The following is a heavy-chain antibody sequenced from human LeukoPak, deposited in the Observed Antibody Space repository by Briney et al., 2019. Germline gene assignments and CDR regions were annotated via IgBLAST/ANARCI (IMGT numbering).Heavy chain of an antibody. J-gene: IGHJ4*02. CDR1: GGTFSTYT. CDR2: IIPMFGTP. V-gene: IGHV1-69*13. D-gene: IGHD5-24*01. Sequence: SVKVSCKASGGTFSTYTISWVRQAPGQGLEWMGGIIPMFGTPKYAQKFRGRVTITADESTSTAYMELSSLRSEDTAVYYCAIRRDGYSFRTTGFDYWGQGTLVTVSS. CDR3: AIRRDGYSFRTTGFDY.